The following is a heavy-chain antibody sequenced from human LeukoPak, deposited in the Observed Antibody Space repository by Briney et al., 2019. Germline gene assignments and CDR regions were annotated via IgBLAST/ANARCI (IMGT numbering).Heavy chain of an antibody. J-gene: IGHJ5*02. V-gene: IGHV4-30-4*01. Sequence: SETLSLTCTVSGGSISSGDYYWSWIRQPPGKGLEWIGYIYYSGSTYYNPSLKSRVTISVDTSKNQFSLKLSSVTAADTAVYYCARDLGGYSYGMAGNWFDPWGQGTLVTVSS. CDR1: GGSISSGDYY. D-gene: IGHD5-18*01. CDR2: IYYSGST. CDR3: ARDLGGYSYGMAGNWFDP.